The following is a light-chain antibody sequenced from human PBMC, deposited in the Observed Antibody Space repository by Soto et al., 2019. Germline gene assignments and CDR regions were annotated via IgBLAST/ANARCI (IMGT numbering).Light chain of an antibody. V-gene: IGKV3D-20*01. J-gene: IGKJ5*01. Sequence: EIVLTQSPATLSLSPGERATLSCGASQSIRSTYLAWYQQKPGLAPRLLIYDTSNRATGIPDRFSGSGSETDFTLTISRLEPEDFAVYYCQQYSSPPITFGQGTRLEIK. CDR3: QQYSSPPIT. CDR1: QSIRSTY. CDR2: DTS.